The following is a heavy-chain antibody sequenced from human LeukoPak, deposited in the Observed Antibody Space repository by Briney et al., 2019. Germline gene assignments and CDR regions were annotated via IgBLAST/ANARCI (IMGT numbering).Heavy chain of an antibody. CDR3: ARGDDYGGAWYYFDC. CDR1: GFTVSRNY. J-gene: IGHJ4*02. CDR2: IYSAGST. V-gene: IGHV3-53*01. D-gene: IGHD4-23*01. Sequence: GGSLRLSCAASGFTVSRNYYMNWVRPAPGKGLAWVSVIYSAGSTYYADSVKGRFTISRDNSKNTVYLQMNSLRAEDTAVYYCARGDDYGGAWYYFDCWGQGTLVTVSS.